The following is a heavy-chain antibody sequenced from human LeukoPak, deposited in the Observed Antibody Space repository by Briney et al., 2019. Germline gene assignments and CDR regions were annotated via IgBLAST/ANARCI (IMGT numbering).Heavy chain of an antibody. D-gene: IGHD3-10*01. J-gene: IGHJ3*02. V-gene: IGHV4-4*07. CDR3: ARDHYYGSGNPRNAFDI. Sequence: SETLSLTCTVSGGSISSYYWSWIRQPAGKGLEWIGRIYTSGSTNYNPSLKSRVTMSVDTSKNQFSLKLSSVTAADTAVYYCARDHYYGSGNPRNAFDIWGQGTMVTVSS. CDR2: IYTSGST. CDR1: GGSISSYY.